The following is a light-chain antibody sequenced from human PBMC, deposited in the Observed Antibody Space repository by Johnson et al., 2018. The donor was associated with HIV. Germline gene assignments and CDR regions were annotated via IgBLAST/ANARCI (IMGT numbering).Light chain of an antibody. CDR3: GTWDSSLSAGRYV. CDR1: SSDIGNNY. CDR2: DNN. J-gene: IGLJ1*01. V-gene: IGLV1-51*01. Sequence: QSVLTQPPSVSAAPGHKVTISCSGSSSDIGNNYVSWYQQLPGTAPKLLIYDNNKRPSGIPDRFSGSKSGTSATLAITGLQTGDEADYYCGTWDSSLSAGRYVFGTGTKVTVL.